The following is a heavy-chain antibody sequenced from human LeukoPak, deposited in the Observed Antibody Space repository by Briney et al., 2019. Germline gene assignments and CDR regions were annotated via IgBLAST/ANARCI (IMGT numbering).Heavy chain of an antibody. CDR1: GYTFARYA. V-gene: IGHV1-3*04. Sequence: ASVKVSCKASGYTFARYAMHWVRQAPGQSLDWLGWVNTGNGNTKYSPKFQGRITLSRDTSANTVYMEVTSLRSEDTAVYYCATRSESSYGGVFDFWGQGSLVTVSS. CDR2: VNTGNGNT. J-gene: IGHJ4*02. D-gene: IGHD3-3*01. CDR3: ATRSESSYGGVFDF.